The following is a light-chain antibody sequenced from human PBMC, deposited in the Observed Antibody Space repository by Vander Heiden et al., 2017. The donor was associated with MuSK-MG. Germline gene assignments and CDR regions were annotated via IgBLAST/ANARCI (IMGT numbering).Light chain of an antibody. CDR3: SPYSGVNNWI. Sequence: QSALTQPPSASGSRGQSGTISCTGTSSDVGGYNYVSWYQQPPGKAPKLMIYEVTKRPSGVPDRFSGSRSGNTASLTVSGLQAEDEADYYCSPYSGVNNWIFGAGTKVTVL. CDR1: SSDVGGYNY. V-gene: IGLV2-8*01. J-gene: IGLJ1*01. CDR2: EVT.